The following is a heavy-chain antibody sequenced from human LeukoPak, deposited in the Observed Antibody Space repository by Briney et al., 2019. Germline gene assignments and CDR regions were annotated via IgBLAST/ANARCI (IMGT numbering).Heavy chain of an antibody. Sequence: GGSLRLSCATSGFTFSSYSMNWVRQAPGKGLEWVSSISSSSSYIYYADSVKGRFTIPRDNAKNSLYLQMNSLRAEDTAVYYCARAGSGYRDYWGQGTLVTVSS. V-gene: IGHV3-21*01. CDR2: ISSSSSYI. D-gene: IGHD3-3*01. CDR3: ARAGSGYRDY. J-gene: IGHJ4*02. CDR1: GFTFSSYS.